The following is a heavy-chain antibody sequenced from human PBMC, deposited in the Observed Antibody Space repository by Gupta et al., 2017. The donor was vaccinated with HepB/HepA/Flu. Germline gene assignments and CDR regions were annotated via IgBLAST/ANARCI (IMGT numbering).Heavy chain of an antibody. CDR1: IFSPFTIYW. CDR2: ITTDGSST. J-gene: IGHJ4*02. D-gene: IGHD6-13*01. CDR3: VALKAEPD. V-gene: IGHV3-74*03. Sequence: EVPLVESGGGLVQPGGSLRLSCAASIFSPFTIYWIPWVRLAPGKGLECVSRITTDGSSTTYADFVEGRFIISRDNAKNTVYLQMNSLRVDDTAVYYCVALKAEPDWGQGTLVTVSS.